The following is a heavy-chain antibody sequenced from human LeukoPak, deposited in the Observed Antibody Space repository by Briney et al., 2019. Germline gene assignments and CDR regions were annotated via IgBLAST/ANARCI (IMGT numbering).Heavy chain of an antibody. CDR2: IYYSGST. V-gene: IGHV4-39*01. CDR3: ARHSYGFWSGYDYNYFDY. D-gene: IGHD3-3*01. CDR1: GGSISSSSYY. J-gene: IGHJ4*02. Sequence: SETLSLTCTVSGGSISSSSYYWGWLRQPPGKGLEWVGSIYYSGSTYYNPSLKSRVTISVNTSKNQFSLKLSSVTAADTAVYYCARHSYGFWSGYDYNYFDYWGQGTLVTVSS.